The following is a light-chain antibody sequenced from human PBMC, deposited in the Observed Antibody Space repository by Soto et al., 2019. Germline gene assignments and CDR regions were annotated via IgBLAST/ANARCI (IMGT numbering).Light chain of an antibody. J-gene: IGKJ1*01. CDR2: AAS. Sequence: DLPMTQSPSSLSASVGDRVTITCRASRSISNYLNWYQQKSGKVPRLLIYAASSLQPGVPSRFSGTGTGTAFTLTITSLQPEDSATYYCQQSYSVPRFGPGTRVDLK. CDR3: QQSYSVPR. CDR1: RSISNY. V-gene: IGKV1-39*01.